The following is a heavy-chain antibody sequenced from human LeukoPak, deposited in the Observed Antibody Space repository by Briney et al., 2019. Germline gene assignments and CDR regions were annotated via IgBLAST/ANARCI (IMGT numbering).Heavy chain of an antibody. CDR1: GGSISSYY. Sequence: SETLSLTCAVSGGSISSYYWSWIRQPPGKGLEWIGYIYYSGSTNYNPSLKSRVTISVDTSKNQFSLKLSSVTAADTAVYYCARDIRWYFDLWGRGTLVTVSS. CDR3: ARDIRWYFDL. J-gene: IGHJ2*01. CDR2: IYYSGST. V-gene: IGHV4-59*01. D-gene: IGHD2-21*01.